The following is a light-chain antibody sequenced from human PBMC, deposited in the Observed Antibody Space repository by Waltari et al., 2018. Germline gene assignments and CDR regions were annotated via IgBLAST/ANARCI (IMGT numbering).Light chain of an antibody. Sequence: QSLVYSDGKTYLNWFHQRPGQSPRRLIYKVSNRDSGVPDRFSGSGSGTEFTLTISRVEAEDVGMYYCMQGTHWPLTFGGGTKVEIK. CDR2: KVS. CDR3: MQGTHWPLT. CDR1: QSLVYSDGKTY. J-gene: IGKJ4*01. V-gene: IGKV2-30*01.